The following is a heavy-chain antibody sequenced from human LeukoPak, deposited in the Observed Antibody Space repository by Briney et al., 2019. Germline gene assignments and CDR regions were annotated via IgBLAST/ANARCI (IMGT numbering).Heavy chain of an antibody. CDR2: IIGSSGTT. V-gene: IGHV3-23*01. D-gene: IGHD5-12*01. CDR3: AKGAYDYIEIAYFDY. CDR1: GFIFNNYA. Sequence: GGPLRLSCVASGFIFNNYAMNWVRQAPGKALEWFSLIIGSSGTTFYADSVKGRFTISRDKSKSTLYLQMNSLRAEDTAVYYCAKGAYDYIEIAYFDYWGQGSLVTVSS. J-gene: IGHJ4*02.